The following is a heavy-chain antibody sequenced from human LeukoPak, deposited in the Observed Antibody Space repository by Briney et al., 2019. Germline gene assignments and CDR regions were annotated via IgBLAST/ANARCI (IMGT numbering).Heavy chain of an antibody. CDR2: ISGSGGVT. V-gene: IGHV3-23*01. Sequence: PGGSLRLSCAASGFTFSSNATSWVRQAPGKGLEWVSSISGSGGVTYYADSVKGRFTISRDNSKNTLYLQMNSLRAEDTAVYYCAKERWELQGEFYHYYGMDVWGQGTTVTVSS. CDR3: AKERWELQGEFYHYYGMDV. J-gene: IGHJ6*02. D-gene: IGHD1-26*01. CDR1: GFTFSSNA.